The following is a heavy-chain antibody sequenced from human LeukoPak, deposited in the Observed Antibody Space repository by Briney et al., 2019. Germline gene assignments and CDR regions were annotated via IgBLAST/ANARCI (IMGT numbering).Heavy chain of an antibody. D-gene: IGHD3-22*01. CDR3: ARGFPPRRSYDSSGYYSYCFDY. CDR1: GYTFTNYG. CDR2: ISTYNGHT. Sequence: ASVKVSCRASGYTFTNYGIIWVRQAPGQGLEWTGWISTYNGHTEYAQNFQGRVTMTTDTSTSTAYMELRSLRSDDTAVYYCARGFPPRRSYDSSGYYSYCFDYWGQGTLVTVSS. J-gene: IGHJ4*02. V-gene: IGHV1-18*01.